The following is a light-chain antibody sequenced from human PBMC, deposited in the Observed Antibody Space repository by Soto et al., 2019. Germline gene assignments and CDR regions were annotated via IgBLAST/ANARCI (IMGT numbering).Light chain of an antibody. Sequence: QSALTQPASVSGSPGQSITMSCSGTSEDVGGYNYVSWYQHHPGKAPKLLIYEVTNRPSGLSDRFSGSKSGNTASLTISGLQAEDEADYYCISYTSSNTLVFGTGTKVTVL. CDR3: ISYTSSNTLV. CDR2: EVT. CDR1: SEDVGGYNY. J-gene: IGLJ1*01. V-gene: IGLV2-14*01.